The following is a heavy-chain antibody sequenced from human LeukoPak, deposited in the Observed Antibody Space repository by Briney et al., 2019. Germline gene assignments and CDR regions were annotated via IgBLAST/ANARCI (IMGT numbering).Heavy chain of an antibody. Sequence: ASVKVSCTASGGTFSSYAISWVRQAPGQGLEWMGWMNPNSGNTGYAQKFQGRVTMTRNTSISTAYMELSSLRSEDTAVYYCARGGYDSSGYYSNYWGQGTLVTVSS. CDR2: MNPNSGNT. CDR1: GGTFSSYA. J-gene: IGHJ4*02. D-gene: IGHD3-22*01. CDR3: ARGGYDSSGYYSNY. V-gene: IGHV1-8*02.